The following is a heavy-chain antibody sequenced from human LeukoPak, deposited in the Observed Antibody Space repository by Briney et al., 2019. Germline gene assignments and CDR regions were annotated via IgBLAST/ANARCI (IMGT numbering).Heavy chain of an antibody. Sequence: PSETLSLTCTVSGGSISSYYWSWIRQPPGKGLEWIGYIYYSGSTNYNPSLKSRVTISVDTSKNQFSLKLSSVTAADTAVYYCARGSRALRFLEWPRGVDAFDIWGQGTMVTVSS. D-gene: IGHD3-3*01. CDR1: GGSISSYY. V-gene: IGHV4-59*12. J-gene: IGHJ3*02. CDR2: IYYSGST. CDR3: ARGSRALRFLEWPRGVDAFDI.